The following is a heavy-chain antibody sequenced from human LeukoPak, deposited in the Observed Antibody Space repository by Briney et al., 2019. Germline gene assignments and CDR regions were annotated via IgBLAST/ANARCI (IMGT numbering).Heavy chain of an antibody. Sequence: SETLSLTCTVSGDSLSSHYWSWIRQPPGKGLEWIGSIYYSGSTYYNPSLKSRVTISVDTSKNQFSLKLSSVTAADTAVYYCARSVTMVRGVREHDYWGQGTLVTVSS. D-gene: IGHD3-10*01. CDR1: GDSLSSHY. CDR2: IYYSGST. J-gene: IGHJ4*02. V-gene: IGHV4-59*05. CDR3: ARSVTMVRGVREHDY.